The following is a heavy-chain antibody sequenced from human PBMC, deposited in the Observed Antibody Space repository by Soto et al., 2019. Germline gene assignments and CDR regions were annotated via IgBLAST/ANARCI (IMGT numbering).Heavy chain of an antibody. CDR2: IYHSGST. J-gene: IGHJ6*02. CDR1: GGSISGGDYS. Sequence: SETLSVTCAVSGGSISGGDYSRSWIRQPPGKGLEWIGYIYHSGSTYYNPSLKSRVTISVDRSKNQFSLKLSSVTAADTAVYYCASSQLWFGELPYGMDVWAQGTTVTVSS. D-gene: IGHD3-10*01. CDR3: ASSQLWFGELPYGMDV. V-gene: IGHV4-30-2*01.